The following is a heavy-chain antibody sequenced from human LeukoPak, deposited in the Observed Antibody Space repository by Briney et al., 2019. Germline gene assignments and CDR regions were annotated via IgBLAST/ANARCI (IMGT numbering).Heavy chain of an antibody. Sequence: ASVKVSCKASGYTFTSNYIHWVRQAPGQGLEWMGMIYPRDGSTSYAQKFQGRVTITADESTSTAYMELSSLRSEDTAVYYCAAGGDWNRPPHDPWGQGTLVTVSS. CDR1: GYTFTSNY. V-gene: IGHV1-46*01. CDR2: IYPRDGST. CDR3: AAGGDWNRPPHDP. J-gene: IGHJ5*02. D-gene: IGHD1/OR15-1a*01.